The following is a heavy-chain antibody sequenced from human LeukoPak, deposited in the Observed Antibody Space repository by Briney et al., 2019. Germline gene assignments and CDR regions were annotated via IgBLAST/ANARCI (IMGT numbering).Heavy chain of an antibody. CDR3: AFSSYYLQGNYYYMDV. Sequence: SVKVSCKASGGTFSSYAISWVRQAPGQGLEWMGGIIPIFGTANYAQKFQGRVTITADKSTSTAYMERSSLRSDDTAVYYCAFSSYYLQGNYYYMDVWGKGTTVTVSS. CDR1: GGTFSSYA. CDR2: IIPIFGTA. D-gene: IGHD1-26*01. J-gene: IGHJ6*03. V-gene: IGHV1-69*06.